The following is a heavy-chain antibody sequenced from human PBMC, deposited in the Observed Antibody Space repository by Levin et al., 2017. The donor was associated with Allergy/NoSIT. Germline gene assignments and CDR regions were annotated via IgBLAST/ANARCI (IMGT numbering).Heavy chain of an antibody. CDR1: GYTFTNYY. CDR2: IKPTDGST. D-gene: IGHD2-15*01. J-gene: IGHJ6*02. V-gene: IGHV1-46*01. CDR3: ARDFDASSSGGSCYHCRDYYYGMDV. Sequence: ASVKVSCKASGYTFTNYYVHWVRQAPGQGLEWMGIIKPTDGSTNYVQRFQGRVTMTRDTSTSTLYMELSSLRSEDTAVYYCARDFDASSSGGSCYHCRDYYYGMDVWGQGTTVTVSS.